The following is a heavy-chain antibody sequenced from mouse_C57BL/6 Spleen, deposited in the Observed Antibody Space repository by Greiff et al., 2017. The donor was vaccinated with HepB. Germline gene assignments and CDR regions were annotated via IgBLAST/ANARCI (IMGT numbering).Heavy chain of an antibody. D-gene: IGHD2-4*01. V-gene: IGHV1-76*01. J-gene: IGHJ2*01. Sequence: QVQLKQSGAELVRPGASVKLSCKASGYTFTDYYINWVKQRPGQGLEWIARIYPGSGNTYYNEKFKGKATLAAEKSSSTAYMQLSSLTSEDSAVYFCARQIYYDYPYYFDYWGQGTTLTVSS. CDR3: ARQIYYDYPYYFDY. CDR2: IYPGSGNT. CDR1: GYTFTDYY.